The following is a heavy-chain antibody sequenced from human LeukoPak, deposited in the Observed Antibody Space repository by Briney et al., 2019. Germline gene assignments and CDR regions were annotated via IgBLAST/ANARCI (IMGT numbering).Heavy chain of an antibody. J-gene: IGHJ5*01. CDR2: IKQDESQK. CDR3: ARDQAVASVYREDS. V-gene: IGHV3-7*01. CDR1: GFTFSSYW. Sequence: GGSLRLSCAASGFTFSSYWMTWVRQAPGKGLEWVANIKQDESQKYYVDSVKGRFTISRDNAKNSLFLQMNSLSAEDTAVYYCARDQAVASVYREDSWGHGTLVTVYS. D-gene: IGHD6-19*01.